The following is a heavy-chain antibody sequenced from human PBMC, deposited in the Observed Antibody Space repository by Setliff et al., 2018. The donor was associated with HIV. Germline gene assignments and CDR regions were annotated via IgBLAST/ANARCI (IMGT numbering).Heavy chain of an antibody. V-gene: IGHV3-30*12. CDR1: GFTFSDYG. CDR2: ISYDGSYK. J-gene: IGHJ4*02. Sequence: PGGSLRLSCAASGFTFSDYGFHWVRQAPGKGLEWVAVISYDGSYKYYADSVKGRFTISRDNSKNTVYLQMNSLRAEDTAEYYCAKELAASGLGYFDSWGRGILVTVSS. CDR3: AKELAASGLGYFDS. D-gene: IGHD3-22*01.